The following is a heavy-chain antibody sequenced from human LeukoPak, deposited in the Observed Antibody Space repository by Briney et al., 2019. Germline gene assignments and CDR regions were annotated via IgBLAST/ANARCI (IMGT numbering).Heavy chain of an antibody. CDR2: IYTSGTT. CDR1: GGSISGYR. V-gene: IGHV4-4*07. D-gene: IGHD2-21*01. J-gene: IGHJ3*02. CDR3: ARTVVPADEGAFDI. Sequence: PSETLSLTCTVSGGSISGYRWSWIRQPAGAGLEWIGRIYTSGTTDYNPSLRSRVTMSVQTSQNQFSLKVTSVTAADTAVYYCARTVVPADEGAFDIWGQGTMVTVSS.